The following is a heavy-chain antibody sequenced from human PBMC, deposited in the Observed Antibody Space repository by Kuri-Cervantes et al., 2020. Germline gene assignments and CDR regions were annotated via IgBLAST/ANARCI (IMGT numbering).Heavy chain of an antibody. J-gene: IGHJ4*02. V-gene: IGHV3-53*01. CDR1: GFTFSSYA. CDR3: AGDTYYFDY. CDR2: IYSGGST. Sequence: ETLSLTCAASGFTFSSYAMHWVRQAPGKGLEWVSVIYSGGSTYYADSVKGRFTISRDNSKNTLYLQMNSLRAEDTAVYYCAGDTYYFDYWGQGTLVTVSS.